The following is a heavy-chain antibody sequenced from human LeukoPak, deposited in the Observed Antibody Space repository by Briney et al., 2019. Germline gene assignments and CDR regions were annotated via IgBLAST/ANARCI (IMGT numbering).Heavy chain of an antibody. Sequence: SETLSLTCTVSGGSISGHYWTWIRQPPGEGLEWIGQIYYSGKADYNPSLKSRITISVDTPKNQISLKLTSVTAADTAIYYCARFGVDYDMDVWGQGTTVTVSS. CDR3: ARFGVDYDMDV. CDR2: IYYSGKA. J-gene: IGHJ6*02. CDR1: GGSISGHY. D-gene: IGHD3-16*01. V-gene: IGHV4-59*11.